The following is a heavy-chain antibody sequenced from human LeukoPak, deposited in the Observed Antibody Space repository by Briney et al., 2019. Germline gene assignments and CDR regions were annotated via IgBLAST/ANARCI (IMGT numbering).Heavy chain of an antibody. J-gene: IGHJ6*02. D-gene: IGHD2-2*01. Sequence: ETLSLTCTVSGGSISSGGYYWSWIRQHPGKGLEWVSAISGSGGSTYYADSVKGRFTISRDNSKNTLYLQMNSLRAEDTAVYYCAKGGGTSCYSYTDVWGQGTTVTVSS. CDR2: ISGSGGST. CDR3: AKGGGTSCYSYTDV. CDR1: GGSISSGGYY. V-gene: IGHV3-23*01.